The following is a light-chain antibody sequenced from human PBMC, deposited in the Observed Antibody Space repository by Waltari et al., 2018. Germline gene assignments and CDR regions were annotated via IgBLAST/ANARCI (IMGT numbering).Light chain of an antibody. J-gene: IGKJ1*01. V-gene: IGKV1-5*03. CDR2: KTS. CDR1: QSINSW. Sequence: DIQMTQSPSTLSASVGDRVTITCRASQSINSWLAWYQQEPGKAPKLLIYKTSSLQRGVPSMFSGSGSGTEFTLTISSLQPDDFATYYCQQYNTYPWTFGQGTKVEIK. CDR3: QQYNTYPWT.